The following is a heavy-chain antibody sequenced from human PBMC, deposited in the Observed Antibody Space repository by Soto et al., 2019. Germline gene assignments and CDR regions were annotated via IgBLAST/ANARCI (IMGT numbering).Heavy chain of an antibody. Sequence: ASVKVSCKASGYTFTSYYVHWVRQAPGQGLAWMGMINPSGGSTTYTQNFQGRVTMTRDTSTSTVYMDMSSLTSEDTAVYYCARDWRGAEGFDPWGQGTLVTVSS. V-gene: IGHV1-46*01. J-gene: IGHJ5*02. CDR1: GYTFTSYY. D-gene: IGHD3-3*01. CDR3: ARDWRGAEGFDP. CDR2: INPSGGST.